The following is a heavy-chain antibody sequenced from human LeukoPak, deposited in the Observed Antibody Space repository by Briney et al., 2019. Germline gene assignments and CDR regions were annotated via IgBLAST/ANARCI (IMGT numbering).Heavy chain of an antibody. V-gene: IGHV1-2*04. CDR3: ATAKDSSSWYSGWFDP. D-gene: IGHD6-13*01. CDR2: INPKSGGT. Sequence: SVKVSCKASRYTFTGYYMHWVRQAPGQGLEWMGWINPKSGGTNYAQKFQGWVTMTRDTFISTAYMELSSLRSEDTAVYYCATAKDSSSWYSGWFDPWGQGTLVTVSS. CDR1: RYTFTGYY. J-gene: IGHJ5*02.